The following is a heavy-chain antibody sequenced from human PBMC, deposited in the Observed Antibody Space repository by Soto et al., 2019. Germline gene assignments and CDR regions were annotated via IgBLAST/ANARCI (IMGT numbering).Heavy chain of an antibody. J-gene: IGHJ4*02. Sequence: QVQLVESGGGVVQPGRSLRLSCAAPGFPFCSYGMHWVRQAPGKGLAWVAVLWYDGSNNYNAHSVKVRFTISRDNSNNTLYLQIHCLRAADTAVYYCARECSLAVVECWGQGTPGTVSS. CDR3: ARECSLAVVEC. CDR2: LWYDGSNN. CDR1: GFPFCSYG. D-gene: IGHD2-21*01. V-gene: IGHV3-33*01.